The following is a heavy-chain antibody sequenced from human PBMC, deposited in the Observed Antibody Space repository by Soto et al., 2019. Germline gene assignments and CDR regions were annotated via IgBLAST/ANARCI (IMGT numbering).Heavy chain of an antibody. CDR2: IIPIFGTA. V-gene: IGHV1-69*13. CDR1: GVTFSSYA. Sequence: SVRVSCKASGVTFSSYAISWVRQAPGQGLEWMGGIIPIFGTANYAQKFQGRVTITADESTSTAYMELSSLRSEDTAVYYCARELERDGELLYSPDYWGQGTLVTVSS. D-gene: IGHD3-10*01. J-gene: IGHJ4*02. CDR3: ARELERDGELLYSPDY.